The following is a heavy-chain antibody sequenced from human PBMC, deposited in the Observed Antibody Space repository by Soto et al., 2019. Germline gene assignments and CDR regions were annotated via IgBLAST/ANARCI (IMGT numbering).Heavy chain of an antibody. CDR3: ARVKFQGGNHPFDY. CDR1: GFTFNSYA. D-gene: IGHD2-15*01. V-gene: IGHV3-30-3*01. Sequence: QVQLVESGGGVVQPGRSLRLSCAASGFTFNSYAMNWVRQAPGKGLEWVALISFDGSNKNYADSVKGRFTISRDNSKNTLYVQMNSLRDDDTAVYYCARVKFQGGNHPFDYWGQGTQVTVSS. CDR2: ISFDGSNK. J-gene: IGHJ4*02.